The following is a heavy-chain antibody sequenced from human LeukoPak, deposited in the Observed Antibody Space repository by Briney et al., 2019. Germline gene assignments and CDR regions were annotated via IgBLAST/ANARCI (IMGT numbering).Heavy chain of an antibody. D-gene: IGHD2-15*01. V-gene: IGHV3-23*01. J-gene: IGHJ4*02. CDR2: ISGSGGST. CDR1: GFTFSSYA. Sequence: GGSLRLSCAASGFTFSSYAMSWVRQAPGKGLEWVSAISGSGGSTYYADSVKGRFTISRDNSKNTLYLQMNSLRAEDTAVYYCAKGPYCSGGSCPVSAFDYWGQGTLVTVSS. CDR3: AKGPYCSGGSCPVSAFDY.